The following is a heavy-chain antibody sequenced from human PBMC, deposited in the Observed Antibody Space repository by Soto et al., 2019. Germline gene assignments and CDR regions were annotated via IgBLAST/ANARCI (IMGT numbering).Heavy chain of an antibody. J-gene: IGHJ4*02. Sequence: GASVKVSCKASGYTFTSYYMHWVRQAPGQGLEWMGIINPSGGSTSYAQKLQGRVTMTRDTSTSTVYMELSSLRSEDTAVYYCARAVGYDSSGYGTQFDYWGQGTLVTVSS. CDR3: ARAVGYDSSGYGTQFDY. D-gene: IGHD3-22*01. V-gene: IGHV1-46*01. CDR2: INPSGGST. CDR1: GYTFTSYY.